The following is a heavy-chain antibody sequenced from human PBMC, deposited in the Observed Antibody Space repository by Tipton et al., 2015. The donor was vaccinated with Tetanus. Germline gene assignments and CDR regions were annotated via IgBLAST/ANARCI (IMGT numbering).Heavy chain of an antibody. CDR3: ARERIEAFYYYGLDV. CDR1: GGSISSFY. J-gene: IGHJ6*02. CDR2: VYSNGDT. V-gene: IGHV4-59*01. Sequence: TLSLTCTVSGGSISSFYWYWIRQPPGKGLEWIGYVYSNGDTNYNPSLKSRVTISIDTSKNQFSLKVPSVTAADTAVYYCARERIEAFYYYGLDVWGQGTTVTVSS. D-gene: IGHD3-3*02.